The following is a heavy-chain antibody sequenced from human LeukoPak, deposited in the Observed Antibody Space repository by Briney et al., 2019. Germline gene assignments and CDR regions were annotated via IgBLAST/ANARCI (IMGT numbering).Heavy chain of an antibody. J-gene: IGHJ4*02. CDR1: GFTFDDYA. CDR3: ARDVYYDSSGYYTPNVFDY. D-gene: IGHD3-22*01. CDR2: ISYDGSNK. V-gene: IGHV3-30-3*01. Sequence: GGSLRLSCAASGFTFDDYAMHWVRQAPGKGLEWVAVISYDGSNKYYADSVKGRFTISRDNSKNTLYLQMNSLRAEDTAVYYCARDVYYDSSGYYTPNVFDYWGQGTLVTVSS.